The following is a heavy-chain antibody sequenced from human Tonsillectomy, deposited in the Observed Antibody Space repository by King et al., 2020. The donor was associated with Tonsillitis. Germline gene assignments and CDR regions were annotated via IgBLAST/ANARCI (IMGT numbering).Heavy chain of an antibody. CDR1: GFTFSSSW. J-gene: IGHJ4*02. V-gene: IGHV3-7*03. CDR3: ARDPIVFYYDSSGYPDY. D-gene: IGHD3-22*01. CDR2: IKQDGSEK. Sequence: QLVQSGGGLVQPGGSLRLSCAASGFTFSSSWMSWVRQAPGKGLEWVANIKQDGSEKYYVDSVKGRFTISRDNAKNSLYLQMNSLRAEDTAVYYCARDPIVFYYDSSGYPDYWGQGTLVTVSS.